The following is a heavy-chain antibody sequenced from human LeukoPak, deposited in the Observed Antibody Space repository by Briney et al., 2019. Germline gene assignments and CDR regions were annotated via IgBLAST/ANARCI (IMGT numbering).Heavy chain of an antibody. CDR1: GFTFSSYS. J-gene: IGHJ3*02. D-gene: IGHD6-13*01. CDR2: ISSSSSYI. CDR3: ARDRGIAAAVAGAFDI. V-gene: IGHV3-21*01. Sequence: GGSLRLSCAASGFTFSSYSMNWVRQAPGKGLEWVSSISSSSSYIYYADSVKGRFTISRDNAKNSLYLQMNSLRAEDTAVYYCARDRGIAAAVAGAFDIWGQGTMVTVSS.